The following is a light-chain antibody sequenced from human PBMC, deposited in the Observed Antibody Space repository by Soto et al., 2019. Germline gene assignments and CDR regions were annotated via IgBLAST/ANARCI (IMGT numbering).Light chain of an antibody. J-gene: IGKJ2*01. CDR2: GAS. CDR3: QQNGSSPYT. CDR1: QSLSSNY. V-gene: IGKV3-20*01. Sequence: EIVLTQSPGTLSLSPGERGTVSCRASQSLSSNYLAWYQQKPGQATRLLIHGASSRATSIPDMFSGSGSGKFFTLTISRQEPEDSALYYWQQNGSSPYTFGQGTKLEIK.